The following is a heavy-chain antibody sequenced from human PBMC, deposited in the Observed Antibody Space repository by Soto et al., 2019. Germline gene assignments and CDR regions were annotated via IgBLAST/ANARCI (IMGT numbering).Heavy chain of an antibody. V-gene: IGHV3-21*01. CDR3: ARGELERILPLLWFGSSSDY. CDR1: GFTFSSYS. D-gene: IGHD3-10*01. J-gene: IGHJ4*02. CDR2: ISSSSSYI. Sequence: EVQLVESGGGLVKPGGSLRLSCAASGFTFSSYSMNWVRQAPGKGLEWVSSISSSSSYIYYADSVKGRFTISRDNAKNSLYLQMNSLRAEDTAVYYCARGELERILPLLWFGSSSDYWGQGTLVTVSS.